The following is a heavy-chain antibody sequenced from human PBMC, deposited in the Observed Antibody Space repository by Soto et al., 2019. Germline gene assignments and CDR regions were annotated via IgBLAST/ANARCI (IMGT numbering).Heavy chain of an antibody. D-gene: IGHD2-8*01. CDR2: IYYSGST. CDR3: ARDLINYYYYYGMDV. J-gene: IGHJ6*02. CDR1: GGSVSSGSYY. Sequence: SETLSLTCTVSGGSVSSGSYYWSWIRQPPVKGLEWIGYIYYSGSTNYNPSLKSRVTISVDTSKNQFSLKLSSVTAADTAVYYCARDLINYYYYYGMDVWGQGTTVTVSS. V-gene: IGHV4-61*01.